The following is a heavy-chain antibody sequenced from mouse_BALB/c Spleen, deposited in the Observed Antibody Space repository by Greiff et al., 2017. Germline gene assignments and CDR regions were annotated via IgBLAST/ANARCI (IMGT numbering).Heavy chain of an antibody. CDR3: QLGRSFDY. Sequence: EVKLQESGPELMKPGASVKISCKASGYSFTSYYMHWVKQSHGKSLEWIGYIDPFNGGTSYNQKFKGKATLTVDKSSSTAYMHLSSLTSEDSAVYYCQLGRSFDYWGQGTTLTVSS. CDR2: IDPFNGGT. V-gene: IGHV1S135*01. J-gene: IGHJ2*01. D-gene: IGHD4-1*02. CDR1: GYSFTSYY.